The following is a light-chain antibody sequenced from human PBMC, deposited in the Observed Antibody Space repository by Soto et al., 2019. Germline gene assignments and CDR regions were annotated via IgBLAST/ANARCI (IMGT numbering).Light chain of an antibody. Sequence: QSVLTQPPSASGTPGQWVTISCSGSSSNIGSNTVHWYQQLPGTAPRLLIYNNHPRPSGVPDRLSASKSGTSASLALTEVQAEDESDYYCASWDDSLNAWVFGGGTKLTVL. CDR1: SSNIGSNT. CDR2: NNH. V-gene: IGLV1-44*01. J-gene: IGLJ3*02. CDR3: ASWDDSLNAWV.